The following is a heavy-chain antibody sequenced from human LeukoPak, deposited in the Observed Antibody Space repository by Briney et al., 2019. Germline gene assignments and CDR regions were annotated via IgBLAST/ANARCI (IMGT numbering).Heavy chain of an antibody. CDR1: GFTFSSYE. CDR3: ARYCSGGSCYVNWFGP. CDR2: ISSSGSTI. V-gene: IGHV3-48*03. J-gene: IGHJ5*02. Sequence: GGSLRLSCAASGFTFSSYEMNWVRQAPGKGLEWVSYISSSGSTIYYADSVKGRFTISRDNAKNSLYLQMNSLRAEDTAVYYCARYCSGGSCYVNWFGPWGQGTLVTVSS. D-gene: IGHD2-15*01.